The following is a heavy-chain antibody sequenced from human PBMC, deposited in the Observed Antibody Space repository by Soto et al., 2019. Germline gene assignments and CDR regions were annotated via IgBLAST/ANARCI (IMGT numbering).Heavy chain of an antibody. Sequence: SETLSLTCTVSGGSISSGDYYWSWIRQPPGKGLEWIGYIYYSGSTYYNPSLKSRVTISVDTSKNQFSLKLSSVTAADTAVYYCARLLYYYYGMDVWGQGTTVTVSS. J-gene: IGHJ6*02. CDR2: IYYSGST. V-gene: IGHV4-30-4*01. CDR1: GGSISSGDYY. CDR3: ARLLYYYYGMDV. D-gene: IGHD2-15*01.